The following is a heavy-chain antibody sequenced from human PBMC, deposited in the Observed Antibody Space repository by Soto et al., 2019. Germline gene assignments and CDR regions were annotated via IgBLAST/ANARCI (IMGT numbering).Heavy chain of an antibody. Sequence: SVKVSCKASGGTFSSYAISWVRQAPGQGLEWMGGIIPIFGTANYAQKFQGRATITADESTSTAYMELSSLRSEDTAVYYCARGEITMVRERCYYGMDVWGQGTTVTVSS. CDR2: IIPIFGTA. CDR3: ARGEITMVRERCYYGMDV. J-gene: IGHJ6*02. V-gene: IGHV1-69*13. CDR1: GGTFSSYA. D-gene: IGHD3-10*01.